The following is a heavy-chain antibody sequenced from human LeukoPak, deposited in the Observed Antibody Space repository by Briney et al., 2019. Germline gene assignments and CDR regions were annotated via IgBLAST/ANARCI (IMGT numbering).Heavy chain of an antibody. CDR3: ARSAAAGTFHWFDP. D-gene: IGHD6-13*01. J-gene: IGHJ5*02. CDR1: GGSISSGGYS. V-gene: IGHV4-30-4*07. CDR2: IYYSGST. Sequence: SETLSLTCAVSGGSISSGGYSWRWIRKPPGKGLEWIGYIYYSGSTYYNPSLKSRVTISVDTSKNQFSLKLSSVTAADTAVYYCARSAAAGTFHWFDPWGQGTLVTVSS.